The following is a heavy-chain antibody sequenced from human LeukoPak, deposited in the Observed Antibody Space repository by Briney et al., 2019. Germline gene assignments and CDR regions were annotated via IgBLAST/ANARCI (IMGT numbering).Heavy chain of an antibody. D-gene: IGHD3-22*01. CDR1: GGSFSGYY. V-gene: IGHV4-34*01. CDR2: INHSGST. J-gene: IGHJ4*02. Sequence: SETLSLTCAVYGGSFSGYYWSWIRQPPGKGLEWIGEINHSGSTNYNPSLKSRVTISEDTSKNQFSLKMSSVTAADTAVYYCARESPNYYESSGFDFWGQGTLVTVSS. CDR3: ARESPNYYESSGFDF.